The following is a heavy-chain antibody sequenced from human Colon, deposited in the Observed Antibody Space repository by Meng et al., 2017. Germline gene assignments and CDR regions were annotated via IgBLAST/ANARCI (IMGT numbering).Heavy chain of an antibody. CDR1: GYTLY. Sequence: QVQLVQSGAKVKKPGASVTVSCKASGYTLYIHWVRLRPGEGLEWMGRINPRTGDTKSAQSFQGRVTMTRDTSTTTFSMDLRSLTTDDSAIYFCARESADGSSFDLWGQGTLVTVSS. J-gene: IGHJ4*02. D-gene: IGHD3-22*01. CDR2: INPRTGDT. V-gene: IGHV1-2*06. CDR3: ARESADGSSFDL.